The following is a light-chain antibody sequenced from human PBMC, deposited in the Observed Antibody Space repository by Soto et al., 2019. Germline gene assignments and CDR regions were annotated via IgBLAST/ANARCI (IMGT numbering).Light chain of an antibody. J-gene: IGKJ2*01. Sequence: IVLTQSPGTLSLSPGETATLSCRASQSLTTRYLAWYQQKPGQAPRLLIYGASNRATGTPDRFSGSGAGTDFTLTISSLEPEDFAVYFCQQYASSVVYTFGQGTKLEIK. V-gene: IGKV3-20*01. CDR3: QQYASSVVYT. CDR2: GAS. CDR1: QSLTTRY.